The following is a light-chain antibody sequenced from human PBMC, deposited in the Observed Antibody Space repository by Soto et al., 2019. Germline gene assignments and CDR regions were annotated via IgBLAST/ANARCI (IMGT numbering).Light chain of an antibody. Sequence: QPVLTQPASVSGSPGQSITISCTGTSSDVGSYNLVSWYQQHPGKAPKLMTYEVSKRPSGVSNRFSGSKSGNTASLTISGLQAEDEADYYCCSYAGSSTFDVVFGGGTKLTVL. V-gene: IGLV2-23*02. J-gene: IGLJ2*01. CDR1: SSDVGSYNL. CDR3: CSYAGSSTFDVV. CDR2: EVS.